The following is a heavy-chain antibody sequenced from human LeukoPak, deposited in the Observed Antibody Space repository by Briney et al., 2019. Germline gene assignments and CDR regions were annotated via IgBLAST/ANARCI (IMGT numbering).Heavy chain of an antibody. CDR1: GFTLHRLY. J-gene: IGHJ4*02. Sequence: GGSLRLSCSASGFTLHRLYLHWVRHAPGKGLEFVSHISSNGATTYYADSVKGRFTISRDNSKNTLYLQMSSLRADDTAVYYCVKDRSIAAPNNDFFDSWGQGALVTVSS. CDR3: VKDRSIAAPNNDFFDS. V-gene: IGHV3-64D*06. CDR2: ISSNGATT. D-gene: IGHD6-6*01.